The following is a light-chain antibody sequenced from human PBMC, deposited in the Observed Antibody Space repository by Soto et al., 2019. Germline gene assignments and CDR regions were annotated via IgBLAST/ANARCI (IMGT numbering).Light chain of an antibody. CDR3: QQNYSPPIT. V-gene: IGKV1-39*01. Sequence: DIRMTQSPSSLSASVGDRVTIACXASQRISRYLNWHQQKPGKAPEVVIYSTSTLQSGVPSRFSGSGSGTDFILTISSLQPEDCATYYCQQNYSPPITFGQGTRLEIK. J-gene: IGKJ5*01. CDR1: QRISRY. CDR2: STS.